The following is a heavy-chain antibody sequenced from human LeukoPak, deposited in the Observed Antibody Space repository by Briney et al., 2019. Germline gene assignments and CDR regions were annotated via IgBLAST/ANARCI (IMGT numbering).Heavy chain of an antibody. CDR1: GASISGSNYY. D-gene: IGHD1-26*01. CDR3: AKSGGYGLIDY. CDR2: IYSSGST. Sequence: SETLSLTCAVSGASISGSNYYWGWIRQPPGKGLEWIGNIYSSGSTYYNASLRSRVTISIDTSKNQFSLRLNSVTAADTAMYYCAKSGGYGLIDYWGQGTRVTVSS. J-gene: IGHJ4*02. V-gene: IGHV4-39*01.